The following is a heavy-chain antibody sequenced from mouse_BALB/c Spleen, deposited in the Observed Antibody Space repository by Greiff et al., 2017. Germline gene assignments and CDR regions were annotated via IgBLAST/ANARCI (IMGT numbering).Heavy chain of an antibody. J-gene: IGHJ2*01. CDR3: ARETYYGKGFDY. Sequence: EVQLVESGGGLVKPGGSLKLSCAASGFTFSSYAMSWVRQTPEKRLEWVASISSGGSTYYPDSVKGRFTISRDNARNILYLQMSSLRSEDTAMYYCARETYYGKGFDYWGQGTTLTVSS. V-gene: IGHV5-6-5*01. CDR1: GFTFSSYA. CDR2: ISSGGST. D-gene: IGHD2-1*01.